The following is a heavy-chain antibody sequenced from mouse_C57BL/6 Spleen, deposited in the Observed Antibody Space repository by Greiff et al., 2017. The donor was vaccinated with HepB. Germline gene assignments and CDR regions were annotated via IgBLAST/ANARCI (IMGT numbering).Heavy chain of an antibody. Sequence: VQLQQSGPVLVKPGASVKMSCKASGYTFTDYYMNWVKQSHGKSLEWIGVINPYNGGTSYNQKFKGNATLTVDKSSSTAYMELNSLTSEDSAVYYCASAGSGYAWFAYWGQGTLVTVSA. D-gene: IGHD3-2*02. J-gene: IGHJ3*01. CDR3: ASAGSGYAWFAY. CDR2: INPYNGGT. V-gene: IGHV1-19*01. CDR1: GYTFTDYY.